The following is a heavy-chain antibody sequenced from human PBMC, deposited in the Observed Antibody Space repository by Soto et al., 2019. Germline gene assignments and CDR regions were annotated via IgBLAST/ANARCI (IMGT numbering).Heavy chain of an antibody. V-gene: IGHV1-69*12. D-gene: IGHD3-22*01. CDR2: IIPIFGTA. CDR3: ARAQDSSGYYYVTYFDN. J-gene: IGHJ4*02. Sequence: QVQLVQSGAEVKKPGSSVKVSCKASGGTFSSYAISWVRQAPGQGLEWMGGIIPIFGTANYAQKFQGRVTITADESTSTAYMELSSLRSEDTAVYYCARAQDSSGYYYVTYFDNWGQGTLVTVSS. CDR1: GGTFSSYA.